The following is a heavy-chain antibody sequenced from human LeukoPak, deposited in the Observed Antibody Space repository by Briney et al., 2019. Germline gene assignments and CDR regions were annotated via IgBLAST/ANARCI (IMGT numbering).Heavy chain of an antibody. CDR1: GYTFIGYH. CDR2: INPNSGGT. CDR3: ARGHVLVEVDATQEKAFDI. J-gene: IGHJ3*02. D-gene: IGHD2-15*01. Sequence: ASVKVSCKASGYTFIGYHMHWVRQAPGQGLEWMGWINPNSGGTGYAQKFQGRVTMTRDTSISTAYMELSGLTSDDPAVYYCARGHVLVEVDATQEKAFDIWGQGTMVTVSS. V-gene: IGHV1-2*02.